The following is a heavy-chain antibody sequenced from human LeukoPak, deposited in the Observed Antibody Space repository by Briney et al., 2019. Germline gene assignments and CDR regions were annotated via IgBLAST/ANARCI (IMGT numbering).Heavy chain of an antibody. CDR3: ASGVATSAFFDC. CDR1: GGSISNDDYY. D-gene: IGHD5-12*01. CDR2: IYYSGGT. J-gene: IGHJ4*02. V-gene: IGHV4-30-4*01. Sequence: PSQTLSLTCTVSGGSISNDDYYWRWIRQPPGKGLEWIGYIYYSGGTDYNPSLKSRVTISVDTSKNQFSLKMNSVTAADTAVYQCASGVATSAFFDCWGQGTLVTVSS.